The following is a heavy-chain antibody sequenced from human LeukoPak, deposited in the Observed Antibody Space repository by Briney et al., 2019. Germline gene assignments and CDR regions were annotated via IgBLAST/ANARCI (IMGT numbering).Heavy chain of an antibody. Sequence: PSQTLSLTCTVSGGSISSGSYYWSWIRQPAGQGLEWIGRIYTSGSTNYNPSLKSRVTISVDTSKNQFSLKLSSVTAADTAVYYCARTNWNYNWFDPWGQGTLVTVSS. D-gene: IGHD1-7*01. CDR2: IYTSGST. V-gene: IGHV4-61*02. CDR3: ARTNWNYNWFDP. J-gene: IGHJ5*02. CDR1: GGSISSGSYY.